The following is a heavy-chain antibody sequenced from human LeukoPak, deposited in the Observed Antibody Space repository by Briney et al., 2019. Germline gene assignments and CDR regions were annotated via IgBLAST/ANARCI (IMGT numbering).Heavy chain of an antibody. CDR3: ARARPYTGGWRGFDP. CDR2: IIPMFGIA. CDR1: GGTFSRYA. Sequence: SVTLSCKASGGTFSRYAISWVRQAPGQGLEWMGGIIPMFGIANYAQKFQGRVTITADESTSTAYMELSSLRSEDTAVYYCARARPYTGGWRGFDPWSQGTLVTVSS. D-gene: IGHD6-19*01. V-gene: IGHV1-69*01. J-gene: IGHJ5*02.